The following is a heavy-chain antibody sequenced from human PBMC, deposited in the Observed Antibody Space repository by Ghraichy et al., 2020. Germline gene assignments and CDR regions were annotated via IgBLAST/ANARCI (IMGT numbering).Heavy chain of an antibody. CDR1: GYTFTNYY. V-gene: IGHV1-46*01. D-gene: IGHD3-22*01. CDR2: INPSGGTT. Sequence: ASVKVSCKASGYTFTNYYMHWVRQAPGQGLEWMGVINPSGGTTSYTQKFQGRVTMTRDTSTSTVYMELSSLRSEDTAVYYCARGYLSGYYWGYFDYWGQGTLVTVSS. CDR3: ARGYLSGYYWGYFDY. J-gene: IGHJ4*02.